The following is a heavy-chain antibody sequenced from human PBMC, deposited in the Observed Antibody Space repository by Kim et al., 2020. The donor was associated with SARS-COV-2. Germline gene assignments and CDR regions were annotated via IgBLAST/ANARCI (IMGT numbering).Heavy chain of an antibody. CDR2: IYYSGST. J-gene: IGHJ4*02. V-gene: IGHV4-39*01. Sequence: SETLSLTCTVSGGSISSSSYYWGWIRQPPGKGLEWIGSIYYSGSTYYNPSLKSRVTISVDTSKNQFSLKLSSVTAADTAVYYCAKAVGLNDYWGQGTLVTVSS. D-gene: IGHD1-26*01. CDR1: GGSISSSSYY. CDR3: AKAVGLNDY.